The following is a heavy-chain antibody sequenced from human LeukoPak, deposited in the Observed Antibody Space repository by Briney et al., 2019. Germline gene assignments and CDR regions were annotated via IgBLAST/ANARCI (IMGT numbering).Heavy chain of an antibody. CDR3: ARCRPYSSSDPCKN. V-gene: IGHV4-39*07. J-gene: IGHJ1*01. D-gene: IGHD6-6*01. CDR2: IYYSGST. CDR1: GGSISSSSYY. Sequence: SETLSLTCTVSGGSISSSSYYWGWIRQPPGKGLEWIGSIYYSGSTYYNPSLKSRVTISVDTSKNRFSLKLSSVTAADTAVYYCARCRPYSSSDPCKNWGQGTLVTVSS.